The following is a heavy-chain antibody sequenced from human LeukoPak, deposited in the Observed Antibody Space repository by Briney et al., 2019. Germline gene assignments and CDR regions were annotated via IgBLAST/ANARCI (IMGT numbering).Heavy chain of an antibody. Sequence: SETLSLTCAVYGGSFSGYYWSWIRQPPGKGLEWIGEINHSGSTNYNPSLKSRVTISVDTSKNQFSLKLSSVTAADTAVYYCARDLTDSSGYCHDYWGLGTLVTVSS. CDR2: INHSGST. D-gene: IGHD3-22*01. V-gene: IGHV4-34*01. CDR1: GGSFSGYY. CDR3: ARDLTDSSGYCHDY. J-gene: IGHJ4*02.